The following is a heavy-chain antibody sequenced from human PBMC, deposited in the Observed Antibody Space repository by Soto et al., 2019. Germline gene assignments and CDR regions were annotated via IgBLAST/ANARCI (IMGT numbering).Heavy chain of an antibody. D-gene: IGHD2-21*01. CDR3: ASLVYSSVGWFDP. V-gene: IGHV3-23*01. Sequence: GRSLRLSCAASGFTFSSSAMSWVRQAPGKGLEWVSTIGATGNSLYYAASVRGRFTISRDNFKNTLYLQMTGLRAEDTALYYCASLVYSSVGWFDPWGQGTLVTVSS. CDR2: IGATGNSL. CDR1: GFTFSSSA. J-gene: IGHJ5*02.